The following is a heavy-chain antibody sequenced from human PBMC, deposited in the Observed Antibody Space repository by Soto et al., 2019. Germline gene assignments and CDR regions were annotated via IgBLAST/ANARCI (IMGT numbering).Heavy chain of an antibody. Sequence: QVQPVQSGAEVKKPGASVKVSCKASGYTFTSYAMHWVRQAPGQRLEWMGWINAGNGNTKYSQKFQGRVTITRDTSASTASMELSSLRSEDTAVYYCARSTGYYFIDYWGQGTLVTVSS. D-gene: IGHD3-9*01. J-gene: IGHJ4*02. CDR2: INAGNGNT. CDR3: ARSTGYYFIDY. V-gene: IGHV1-3*01. CDR1: GYTFTSYA.